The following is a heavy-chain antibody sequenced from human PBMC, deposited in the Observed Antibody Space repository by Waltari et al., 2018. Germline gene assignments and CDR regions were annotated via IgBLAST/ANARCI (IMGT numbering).Heavy chain of an antibody. V-gene: IGHV3-7*03. CDR3: ARGSAYYIRFWDL. CDR1: GFDLRSYW. CDR2: INYDGSLP. Sequence: LVESGGDLVQPGGSLRLTCAASGFDLRSYWMSWVRQAPGRGRGRVGNINYDGSLPYYEDSVGGRLTISRDNAKNALYLEMNNVRVDDTAVYYCARGSAYYIRFWDLWGQGTLVTVAS. J-gene: IGHJ1*01. D-gene: IGHD3-10*01.